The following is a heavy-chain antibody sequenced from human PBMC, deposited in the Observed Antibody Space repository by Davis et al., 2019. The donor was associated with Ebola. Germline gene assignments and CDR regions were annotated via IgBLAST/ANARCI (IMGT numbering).Heavy chain of an antibody. V-gene: IGHV5-51*01. Sequence: GESLKISCKDSGNSFASHWIGWVRQMPGKGLEWMGIIYTGDSDTRYSPSFQGQVTISADKSISTAYLQWSSLKASDTAMYYCARGQDNSGWVNGWFFDPWGQGTLVTVSS. D-gene: IGHD5-12*01. CDR1: GNSFASHW. CDR2: IYTGDSDT. CDR3: ARGQDNSGWVNGWFFDP. J-gene: IGHJ5*02.